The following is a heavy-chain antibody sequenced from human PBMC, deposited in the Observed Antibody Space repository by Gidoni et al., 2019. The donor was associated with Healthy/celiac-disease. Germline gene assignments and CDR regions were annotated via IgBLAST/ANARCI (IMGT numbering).Heavy chain of an antibody. CDR3: ARGWRYSSGWNKWASYGMDV. CDR1: GGSFSGYY. V-gene: IGHV4-34*01. J-gene: IGHJ6*02. D-gene: IGHD6-19*01. Sequence: QVQLQQWGAGLLKPSETLSLTCAVYGGSFSGYYWSWIRQPPGKGLEWIGEINHSGSTNYNPSLKSRVTISVDTSKNQFSLKLSSVTAADTAVYYCARGWRYSSGWNKWASYGMDVWGQGTTVTVSS. CDR2: INHSGST.